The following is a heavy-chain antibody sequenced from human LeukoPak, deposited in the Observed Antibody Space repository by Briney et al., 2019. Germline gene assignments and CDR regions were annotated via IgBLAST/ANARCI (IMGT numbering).Heavy chain of an antibody. CDR2: IKSKTDGGTT. CDR1: GFTFSNAW. CDR3: TRGGWLRYYFDY. Sequence: GGSLRLSCAASGFTFSNAWMTWVRQAPGKGLEWVGRIKSKTDGGTTDYAAPVKGRFTISRDDSKNTLYLQMNSLKTEDTAVYYCTRGGWLRYYFDYWGQGTLVTVSS. V-gene: IGHV3-15*01. D-gene: IGHD5-24*01. J-gene: IGHJ4*02.